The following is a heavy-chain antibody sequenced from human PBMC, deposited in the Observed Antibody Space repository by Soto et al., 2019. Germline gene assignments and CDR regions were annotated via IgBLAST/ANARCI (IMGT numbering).Heavy chain of an antibody. V-gene: IGHV4-4*02. D-gene: IGHD5-18*01. CDR3: ARSEAKVLDY. Sequence: QVQLQESGPGLVKPSGTLSLTCTVSGGSMSSSNWWNWVRQPPGKGLEWIGETHHSGRTNYNPALKSRVTISVDKSKNHFSLKLSSVTAADTAVYYCARSEAKVLDYWGQGTLVTVSS. CDR2: THHSGRT. CDR1: GGSMSSSNW. J-gene: IGHJ4*02.